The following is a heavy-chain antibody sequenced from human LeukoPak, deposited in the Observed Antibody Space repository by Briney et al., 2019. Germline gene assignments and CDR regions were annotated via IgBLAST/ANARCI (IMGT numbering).Heavy chain of an antibody. D-gene: IGHD3-16*01. CDR3: AKDDSALWGPVG. Sequence: GGSLRLSCAASGFTFSSYAMSWVRQAPGKGLEWVAVISYDGSNKYYADSVKGRFTISRDNSKNTLYLQMNSLRAEDTAVYYCAKDDSALWGPVGWGQGTLVTVSS. CDR2: ISYDGSNK. CDR1: GFTFSSYA. J-gene: IGHJ4*02. V-gene: IGHV3-30*18.